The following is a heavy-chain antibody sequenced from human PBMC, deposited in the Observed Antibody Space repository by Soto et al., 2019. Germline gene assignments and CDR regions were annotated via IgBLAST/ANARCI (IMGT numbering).Heavy chain of an antibody. J-gene: IGHJ2*01. D-gene: IGHD1-26*01. CDR1: GFTFSSYW. Sequence: EVQLVESGGGLVQPGGSLRLSCAASGFTFSSYWMHWVRQAPGKGLVWVPRINSDGSSTSYADSGKGRFTISRDNAKNTLYLQMTSLRAEDTAVYYCARGGSLNWYFDLWGRGTLVTVSS. CDR3: ARGGSLNWYFDL. CDR2: INSDGSST. V-gene: IGHV3-74*01.